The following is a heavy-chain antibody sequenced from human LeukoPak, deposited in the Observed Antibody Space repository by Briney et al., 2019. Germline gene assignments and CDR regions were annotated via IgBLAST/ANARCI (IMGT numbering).Heavy chain of an antibody. V-gene: IGHV1-3*04. CDR1: GYTFTSYT. D-gene: IGHD4-17*01. Sequence: GASVKVSCKASGYTFTSYTMHWMRQAPGQRLEWMGWINTGNGNTKYSQEFQGRVTMTRDTSISTAYMEPSRLRSDDTAVYYCARAGGDYGYYYYYYMDVWGKGTTVTISS. J-gene: IGHJ6*03. CDR2: INTGNGNT. CDR3: ARAGGDYGYYYYYYMDV.